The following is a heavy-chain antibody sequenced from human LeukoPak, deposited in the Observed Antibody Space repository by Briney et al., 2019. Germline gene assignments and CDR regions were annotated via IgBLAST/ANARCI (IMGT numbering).Heavy chain of an antibody. CDR3: ARDYVDTAMVPTFDY. J-gene: IGHJ4*02. D-gene: IGHD5-18*01. V-gene: IGHV3-21*01. Sequence: MSGGSPRLSCAASGFTFSSYSMNWARQAPGKGLEWVSSISSSSYIYYADSVKGRFTISRDNAKNSLYLQMNSLRAEDTAVYYCARDYVDTAMVPTFDYWGQGTLVTVSS. CDR1: GFTFSSYS. CDR2: ISSSSYI.